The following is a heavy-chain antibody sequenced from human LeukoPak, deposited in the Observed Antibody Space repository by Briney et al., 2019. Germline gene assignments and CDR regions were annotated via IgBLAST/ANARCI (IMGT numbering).Heavy chain of an antibody. Sequence: GASVKVSCKASGYTFTSYGISWVRQAPGQGLEWMGWISAYNGNTNYAQKLQGRVTMTTDTSTSTAYMELRSLRSDDTAVYYCARDYDILTGYGRNYYYMDVWGKGTTVTISS. J-gene: IGHJ6*03. CDR3: ARDYDILTGYGRNYYYMDV. D-gene: IGHD3-9*01. CDR2: ISAYNGNT. CDR1: GYTFTSYG. V-gene: IGHV1-18*01.